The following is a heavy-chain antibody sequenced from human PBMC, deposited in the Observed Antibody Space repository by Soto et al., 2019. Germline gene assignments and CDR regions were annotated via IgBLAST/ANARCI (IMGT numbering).Heavy chain of an antibody. CDR2: IYYSGRT. CDR1: GGSISSSSYY. CDR3: ARHEYSSSWYFYYGRDV. V-gene: IGHV4-39*01. J-gene: IGHJ6*02. D-gene: IGHD6-13*01. Sequence: SETLSLTCTVSGGSISSSSYYWGWIRQPPGKGLEWIGSIYYSGRTYYTPSLKSRVTISVDTSKNQFSLKLSSVTAADTAVYYCARHEYSSSWYFYYGRDVWGQGTTVTVSS.